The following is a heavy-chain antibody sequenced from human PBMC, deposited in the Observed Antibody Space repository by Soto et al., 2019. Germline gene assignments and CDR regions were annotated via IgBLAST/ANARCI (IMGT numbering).Heavy chain of an antibody. J-gene: IGHJ4*02. CDR2: MNPNSGNT. CDR1: GYTFTSYD. Sequence: VQLVQSGAEVKKPGASVKVSCKASGYTFTSYDINWVRQATGQGLEWMGWMNPNSGNTGYTQKFQGRVTMTRNTSIGTAYMELSSLRSEDTAVYFCARTRQWLAYYCDYWGQGTLVTVSS. CDR3: ARTRQWLAYYCDY. D-gene: IGHD6-19*01. V-gene: IGHV1-8*01.